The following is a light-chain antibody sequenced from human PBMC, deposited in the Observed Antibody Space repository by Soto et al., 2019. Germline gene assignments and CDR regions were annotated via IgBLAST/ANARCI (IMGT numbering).Light chain of an antibody. CDR1: QSISTY. V-gene: IGKV1-39*01. CDR2: AAS. CDR3: QQSFSTLWT. J-gene: IGKJ1*01. Sequence: DIQMTQSPSSLSASVGDRVTITCRASQSISTYLHWYQQKAGKAPHLLIYAASNLQSGVPSRFSGSGSGTDFTLTISSLQPEDFATYYCQQSFSTLWTFGQGTKVAIK.